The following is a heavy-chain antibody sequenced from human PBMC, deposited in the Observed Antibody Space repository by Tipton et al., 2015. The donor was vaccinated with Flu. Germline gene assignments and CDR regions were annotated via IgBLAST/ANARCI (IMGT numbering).Heavy chain of an antibody. J-gene: IGHJ6*02. D-gene: IGHD7-27*01. CDR1: GDSISSRYY. Sequence: TLSLTCTISGDSISSRYYWGWIRQPPGKGLEWIGNIFRTGSTYYNPSLKSRVTVSVDTSKSQFSLKLSSVTAADTAVYYCARHWGVYSSFYGMDVWGQGTTVTVSS. CDR2: IFRTGST. V-gene: IGHV4-38-2*02. CDR3: ARHWGVYSSFYGMDV.